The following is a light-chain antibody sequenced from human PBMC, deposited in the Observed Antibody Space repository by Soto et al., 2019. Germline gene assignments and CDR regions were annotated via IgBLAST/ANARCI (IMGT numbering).Light chain of an antibody. CDR2: AAS. J-gene: IGKJ5*01. Sequence: DIQMTQSPSSLSASVGDRVTITCRASQSISSYLNWYQHKPEKAPKLLIYAASSLQTGVPSRFSGSRSVTDFALTISSLQRYDFATYYCKQTDSFPRTFGNGT. CDR1: QSISSY. V-gene: IGKV1-39*01. CDR3: KQTDSFPRT.